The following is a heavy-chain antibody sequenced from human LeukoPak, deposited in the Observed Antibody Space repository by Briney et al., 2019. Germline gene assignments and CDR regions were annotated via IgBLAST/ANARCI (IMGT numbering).Heavy chain of an antibody. D-gene: IGHD3-10*02. CDR2: MNPNSGNT. Sequence: ASVTVSCKASGYTFTSYDINWVRQAPGQGLEWMGWMNPNSGNTGYAQKFQGRVTMTRNTSISTAYMELSSLRSEDTAVYYCARASVHYYMDVWGKGTTVTVSS. CDR3: ARASVHYYMDV. V-gene: IGHV1-8*01. J-gene: IGHJ6*03. CDR1: GYTFTSYD.